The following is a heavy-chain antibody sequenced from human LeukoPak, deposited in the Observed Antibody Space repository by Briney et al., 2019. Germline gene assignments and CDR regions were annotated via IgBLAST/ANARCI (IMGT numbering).Heavy chain of an antibody. V-gene: IGHV4-4*07. CDR2: IYTSGST. J-gene: IGHJ4*02. D-gene: IGHD5-24*01. CDR1: GGSFSCYY. CDR3: ATGDGYNSFDY. Sequence: SETLSLTCTVSGGSFSCYYWSWIRQPAGKGLEWIGRIYTSGSTNYNSSLKSRVTMSVDTSKNQVSLKLSSVTAADTAVYYCATGDGYNSFDYWGQGTLVTVSS.